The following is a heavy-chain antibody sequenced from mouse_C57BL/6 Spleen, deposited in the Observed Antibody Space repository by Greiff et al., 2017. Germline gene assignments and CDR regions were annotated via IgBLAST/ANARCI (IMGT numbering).Heavy chain of an antibody. V-gene: IGHV1-15*01. CDR2: IDPETGGT. D-gene: IGHD3-1*01. Sequence: QVQLQQSGAELVRPGASVTLSCKASGYTFTDYEMHWVKQTPVHGLEWIGAIDPETGGTAYNQKFKGKAILTADKSSSTAYMELRSLTSDDSAVYYCTRNGAIFPYAMDYWGQGTSVTVSS. CDR3: TRNGAIFPYAMDY. J-gene: IGHJ4*01. CDR1: GYTFTDYE.